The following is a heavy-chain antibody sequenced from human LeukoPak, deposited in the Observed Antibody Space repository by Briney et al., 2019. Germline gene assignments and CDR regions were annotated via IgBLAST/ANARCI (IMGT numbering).Heavy chain of an antibody. CDR2: INHSGST. D-gene: IGHD3-16*01. V-gene: IGHV4-34*01. CDR3: ANDDRAYYYGMDV. J-gene: IGHJ6*02. Sequence: PSETLSLTCAVYGGSFSGYYWSWIRQPPVKGLEWIGEINHSGSTNYNPSLKSRVTISVDTSKNQFSLKLSSVTAADTAVYYCANDDRAYYYGMDVWGQGTTVTVSS. CDR1: GGSFSGYY.